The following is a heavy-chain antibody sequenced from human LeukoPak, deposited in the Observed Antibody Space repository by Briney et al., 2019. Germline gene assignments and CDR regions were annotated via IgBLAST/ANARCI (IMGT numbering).Heavy chain of an antibody. V-gene: IGHV1-46*01. CDR1: GYTFTSYF. CDR3: ARGSSGYYAPFDY. D-gene: IGHD3-22*01. Sequence: ASVKVSCKASGYTFTSYFMHWVRQAPGQGLEWMGIISPRGGSATYARKFQARVTLTKDTSTSTVYMELSSLRSEDSAVYYCARGSSGYYAPFDYWGQGTLVTVSS. CDR2: ISPRGGSA. J-gene: IGHJ4*02.